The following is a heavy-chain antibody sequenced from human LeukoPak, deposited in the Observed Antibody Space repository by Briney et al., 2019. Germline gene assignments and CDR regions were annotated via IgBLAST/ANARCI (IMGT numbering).Heavy chain of an antibody. CDR1: GFTFSSYG. J-gene: IGHJ4*02. D-gene: IGHD2-15*01. V-gene: IGHV3-7*01. CDR3: AREVVVLAADH. CDR2: IKQDGSEK. Sequence: GGSLRLSCAASGFTFSSYGMSWVRQAPGKGLEWVANIKQDGSEKYYVDSVKGRFTISRDNAKNSLYLQMNSPRAEDTAVYYCAREVVVLAADHWGQGTLVTVSS.